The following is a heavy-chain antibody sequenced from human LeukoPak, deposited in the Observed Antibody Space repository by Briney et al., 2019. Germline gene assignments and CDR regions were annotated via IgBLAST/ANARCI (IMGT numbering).Heavy chain of an antibody. CDR2: INPNSGGT. CDR3: ATLDLVGATN. J-gene: IGHJ4*02. D-gene: IGHD1-26*01. Sequence: GESLKISCKGSGYTFTGYYMHWVRQAPGQGLEWMGWINPNSGGTNYAQKFQGRVTMTRDTSISTAYMELSRLRSDDTAVYYCATLDLVGATNWGQGTLVTVSS. V-gene: IGHV1-2*02. CDR1: GYTFTGYY.